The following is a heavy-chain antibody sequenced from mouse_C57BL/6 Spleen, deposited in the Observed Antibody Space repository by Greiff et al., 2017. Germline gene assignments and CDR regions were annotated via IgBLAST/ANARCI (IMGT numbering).Heavy chain of an antibody. CDR2: INPNNGGT. V-gene: IGHV1-18*01. CDR3: ARDYYGSSFWYFDV. J-gene: IGHJ1*03. D-gene: IGHD1-1*01. CDR1: GYTFTDYN. Sequence: LQESGPELVKPGASVKIPCKASGYTFTDYNMDWVKQSHGKSLEWIGDINPNNGGTIYNQKFKGKATLTVDKSSSTAYMELRSLTSEDTAVYYCARDYYGSSFWYFDVWGTGTTVTVSS.